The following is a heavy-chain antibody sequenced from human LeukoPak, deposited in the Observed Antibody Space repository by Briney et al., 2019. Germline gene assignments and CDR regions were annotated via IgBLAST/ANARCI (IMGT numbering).Heavy chain of an antibody. CDR3: ARAVDTAMVMDY. V-gene: IGHV4-59*06. J-gene: IGHJ4*02. D-gene: IGHD5-18*01. CDR1: GGSISSYY. CDR2: IYYSGST. Sequence: PSETLSLTCTVSGGSISSYYWSWIRQHPGKGLEWIGYIYYSGSTYYNPSLKSRVTISVDTSKNQFSLKLSSVTAADTAVYYCARAVDTAMVMDYWGQGTLVTVSS.